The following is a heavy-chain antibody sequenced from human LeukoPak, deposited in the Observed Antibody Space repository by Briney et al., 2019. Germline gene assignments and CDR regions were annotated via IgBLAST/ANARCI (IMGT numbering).Heavy chain of an antibody. V-gene: IGHV4-61*01. CDR3: ARGGYSGSYVFDY. CDR2: IYYSGST. D-gene: IGHD1-26*01. CDR1: GYSISSGYY. Sequence: SETLSLTCTVSGYSISSGYYWGWIRQPPGKGLEWIGYIYYSGSTNYNPSLKSRVTISVDTSKNQFSLKLSSVTAADTAVYYCARGGYSGSYVFDYWGQGTLVTVSS. J-gene: IGHJ4*02.